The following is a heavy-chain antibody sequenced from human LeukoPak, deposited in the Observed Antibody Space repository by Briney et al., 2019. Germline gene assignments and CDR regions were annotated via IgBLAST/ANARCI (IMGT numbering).Heavy chain of an antibody. CDR3: ERLVGAATPVEY. V-gene: IGHV3-74*03. Sequence: PGGSLRLSCAASGFSFGTYCIHWVRQAPGKGLVSVSGINGDGSGTMYADSVRGRFTIYKDNAQKKLYVQMQGLSGEAMGVYYCERLVGAATPVEYWGQGTMVTVSS. J-gene: IGHJ3*01. CDR2: INGDGSGT. D-gene: IGHD1-26*01. CDR1: GFSFGTYC.